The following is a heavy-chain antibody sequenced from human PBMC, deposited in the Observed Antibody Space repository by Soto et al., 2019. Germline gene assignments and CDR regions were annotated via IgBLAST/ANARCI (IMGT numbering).Heavy chain of an antibody. CDR3: ASARHIGP. D-gene: IGHD2-21*01. Sequence: GGSLRLSCAASGFTFSNYWMSWVRHAPGKGLEWVANIKEDGSERNYVDSVKGRFTISRDNAENSLYLQMNSLRAEDTAVYYCASARHIGPWGQGTLVTVSS. V-gene: IGHV3-7*01. CDR2: IKEDGSER. J-gene: IGHJ5*02. CDR1: GFTFSNYW.